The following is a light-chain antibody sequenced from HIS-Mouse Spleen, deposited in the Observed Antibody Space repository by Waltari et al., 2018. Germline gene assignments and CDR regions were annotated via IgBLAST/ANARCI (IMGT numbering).Light chain of an antibody. CDR3: QQYYSTPYT. CDR2: WAS. Sequence: DIVMTQSPDSQAVSLGEMATINCKSSQSVLYSSNNKNYLAWYQQKPGQPPKLLIYWASTRESGVPDRFSGSGSGTDFTLTISSLQAEDVAVYYCQQYYSTPYTFGQGTKLEIK. CDR1: QSVLYSSNNKNY. J-gene: IGKJ2*01. V-gene: IGKV4-1*01.